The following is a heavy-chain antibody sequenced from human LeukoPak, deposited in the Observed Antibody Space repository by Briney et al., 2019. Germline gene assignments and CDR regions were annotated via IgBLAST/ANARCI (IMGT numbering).Heavy chain of an antibody. V-gene: IGHV1-2*02. J-gene: IGHJ4*02. CDR1: GYTFTGYY. CDR2: INPNSGGT. CDR3: ARGPDGSGSSPGFDY. Sequence: ASVKVSCKASGYTFTGYYMHWVRQAPGQGLEWMGWINPNSGGTNYAQKFQGRVTMTRDTSISTAYMELSSLRSEDTAVYYCARGPDGSGSSPGFDYWGQGTLVTVSS. D-gene: IGHD3-10*01.